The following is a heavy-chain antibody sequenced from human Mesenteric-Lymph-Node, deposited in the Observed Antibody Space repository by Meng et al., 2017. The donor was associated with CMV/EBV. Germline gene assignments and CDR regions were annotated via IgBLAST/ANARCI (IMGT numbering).Heavy chain of an antibody. CDR2: IYYSGRT. Sequence: SISTGGYYWNWIRQHPEQGLEWIGYIYYSGRTYYNPSLKSRVTISVDTSKNQFSLKLSSVTAADTAVYYCARDKYLASMGVTWFDPWGQGTLVTVSS. D-gene: IGHD2-21*02. CDR1: SISTGGYY. V-gene: IGHV4-31*02. J-gene: IGHJ5*02. CDR3: ARDKYLASMGVTWFDP.